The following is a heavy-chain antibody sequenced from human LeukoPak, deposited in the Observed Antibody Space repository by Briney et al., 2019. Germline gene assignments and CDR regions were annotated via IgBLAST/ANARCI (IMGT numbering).Heavy chain of an antibody. CDR3: ARAVTRWLDT. CDR1: GGSISSYY. CDR2: IYYSGST. J-gene: IGHJ5*02. D-gene: IGHD4-23*01. Sequence: ASETLSLTCTVSGGSISSYYWSWVRQPPGKGLEWIGYIYYSGSTNYNPSLKSRVTISVDTSKNQFSLKMSSETAAGTAVNFCARAVTRWLDTSGQGTLVTVSS. V-gene: IGHV4-59*01.